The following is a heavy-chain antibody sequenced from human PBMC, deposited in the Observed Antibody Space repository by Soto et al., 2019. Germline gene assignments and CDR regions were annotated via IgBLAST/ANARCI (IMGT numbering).Heavy chain of an antibody. CDR3: VRRGLLGAAGTTLAFDS. J-gene: IGHJ4*02. D-gene: IGHD1-1*01. V-gene: IGHV4-39*01. Sequence: SETLSLTCTVSGASVGSTTSFWGWIRQPPGKGLEWIGTTYYSGGTYYNPSLKSRVTISGDTSRNQFSLKMTSVTAADTAVYYCVRRGLLGAAGTTLAFDSWGQGAPVTVSS. CDR2: TYYSGGT. CDR1: GASVGSTTSF.